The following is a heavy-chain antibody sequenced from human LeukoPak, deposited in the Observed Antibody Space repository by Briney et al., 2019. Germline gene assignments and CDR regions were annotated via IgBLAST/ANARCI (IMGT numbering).Heavy chain of an antibody. Sequence: GGSLRLSCAASGFTFSSYSMNWVRQAPGKGLEWVANIKQDGSEKYYVDSVKGRFTISRDNAKNSLYLQMNSLRAEDTAVYYCARERDIYGDYVGSYWGQGTLVTVSS. CDR3: ARERDIYGDYVGSY. J-gene: IGHJ4*02. D-gene: IGHD4-17*01. CDR2: IKQDGSEK. V-gene: IGHV3-7*01. CDR1: GFTFSSYS.